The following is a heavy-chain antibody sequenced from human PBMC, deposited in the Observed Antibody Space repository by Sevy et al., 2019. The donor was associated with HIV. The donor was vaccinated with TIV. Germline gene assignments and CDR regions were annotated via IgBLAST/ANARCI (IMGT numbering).Heavy chain of an antibody. J-gene: IGHJ4*02. CDR1: GFTVSSNY. D-gene: IGHD6-13*01. V-gene: IGHV3-53*01. CDR2: IYSGGST. Sequence: GGSLRLSCAASGFTVSSNYMSWVRQAPGKGLEWVSVIYSGGSTYYADSVKGRFTISRDNSKNTLYLQMNSLRAEDMAVYYCARDHSSSWYDYWGQGTLVTVSS. CDR3: ARDHSSSWYDY.